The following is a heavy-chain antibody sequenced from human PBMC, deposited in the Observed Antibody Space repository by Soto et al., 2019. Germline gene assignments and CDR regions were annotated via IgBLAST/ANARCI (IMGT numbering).Heavy chain of an antibody. CDR1: GFTFSSYS. D-gene: IGHD5-18*01. J-gene: IGHJ4*02. V-gene: IGHV3-48*01. Sequence: EVQLVESGGGLVQPGGSLRLSCAASGFTFSSYSMNWVRQAPGKGLEWVSYISSSSSTIYYAESVKGRFTISRDNAKNSLYLKMNSLRAEDTAVYYCARDGGYSYGPFDYWGQGTLVTVSS. CDR3: ARDGGYSYGPFDY. CDR2: ISSSSSTI.